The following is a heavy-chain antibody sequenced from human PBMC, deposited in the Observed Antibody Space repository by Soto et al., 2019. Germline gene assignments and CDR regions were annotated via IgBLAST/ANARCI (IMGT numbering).Heavy chain of an antibody. CDR2: IYPGDSDT. J-gene: IGHJ6*02. Sequence: GESLKISCKGSGYSFTSYWIGWVRQMPGKGLEWMGIIYPGDSDTRYSPSFQGQVTISADKSISTAYLQWSGLKASDTAMYYCAICSSTSCYTSSYYYYGMDVWGQGTTVTVSS. CDR3: AICSSTSCYTSSYYYYGMDV. V-gene: IGHV5-51*01. CDR1: GYSFTSYW. D-gene: IGHD2-2*02.